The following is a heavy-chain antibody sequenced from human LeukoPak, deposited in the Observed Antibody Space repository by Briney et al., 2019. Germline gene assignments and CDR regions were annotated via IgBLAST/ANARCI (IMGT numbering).Heavy chain of an antibody. CDR1: GYSFTSYW. CDR2: ISAYNGNT. Sequence: GESLRISCKGSGYSFTSYWISWVRQAPGQGLEWMGWISAYNGNTNYAQKLQGRVTMTTDTSTSTAYMELRSLRSDDTAVYYCARGGLRYDSSGQGYYYYYYGMDVWGQGTTVTVSS. J-gene: IGHJ6*02. V-gene: IGHV1-18*04. D-gene: IGHD3-22*01. CDR3: ARGGLRYDSSGQGYYYYYYGMDV.